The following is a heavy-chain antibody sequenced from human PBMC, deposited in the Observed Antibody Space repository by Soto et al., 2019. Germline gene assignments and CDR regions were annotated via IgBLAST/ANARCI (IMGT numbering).Heavy chain of an antibody. V-gene: IGHV4-59*08. CDR3: ARHRRYFDWLFYY. J-gene: IGHJ4*02. CDR2: IYYSGST. CDR1: GGSISSYY. Sequence: SETLSLTCTVSGGSISSYYWSWIRQPPGKGLEWIGYIYYSGSTNYSPSLKSRVTISVDTSKNQFSLKLSSVTAAYTAVYYCARHRRYFDWLFYYWGQGTLVTVSS. D-gene: IGHD3-9*01.